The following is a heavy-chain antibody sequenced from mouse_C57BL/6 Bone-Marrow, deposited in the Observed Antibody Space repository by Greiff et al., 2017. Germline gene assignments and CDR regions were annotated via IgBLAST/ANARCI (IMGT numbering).Heavy chain of an antibody. Sequence: VQLLQSGAELVRPGASVTLSCKASGYTFTDYEMHWVKQTPVHGLEWIGAIDPETGGTAYNQKFKGKAILTADKSSSTAYMQLRSLTSEDSAVXYCAGWDDGDGGDAGYGYFGVWGTGTMVTVS. CDR1: GYTFTDYE. D-gene: IGHD2-13*01. J-gene: IGHJ1*03. V-gene: IGHV1-15*01. CDR2: IDPETGGT. CDR3: AGWDDGDGGDAGYGYFGV.